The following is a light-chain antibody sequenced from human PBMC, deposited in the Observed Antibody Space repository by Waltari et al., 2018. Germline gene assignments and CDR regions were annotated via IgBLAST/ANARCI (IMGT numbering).Light chain of an antibody. J-gene: IGKJ1*01. Sequence: AIRMTQSPSSLSASIGDRVTISCRASQGVSTYLAWYQQKPGKAPSLLIHAASTLQSGVPSRFSGSGTGTDFTLTITCLQSEDFATYYCQQYHDYPWTFGQGTKVEIE. CDR2: AAS. CDR3: QQYHDYPWT. V-gene: IGKV1-8*01. CDR1: QGVSTY.